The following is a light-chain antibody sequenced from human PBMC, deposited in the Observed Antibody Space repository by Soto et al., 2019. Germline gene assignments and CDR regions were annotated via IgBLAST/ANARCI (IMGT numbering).Light chain of an antibody. J-gene: IGKJ1*01. Sequence: IRFAKSPATLSLSPGERSALSWRAKKSVSSYIAWYQQKPSQAKRLLISDASYRATGIPARFSGSGSGTDFTLTISSLEPEDFTVYYCQQSSNWWTLGQGTKVDIK. CDR2: DAS. V-gene: IGKV3-11*01. CDR1: KSVSSY. CDR3: QQSSNWWT.